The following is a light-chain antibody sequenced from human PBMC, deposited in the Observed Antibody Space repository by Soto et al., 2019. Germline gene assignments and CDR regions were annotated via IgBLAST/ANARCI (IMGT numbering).Light chain of an antibody. CDR3: AAWDDSRNGNV. J-gene: IGLJ1*01. CDR2: SNN. CDR1: SSNIGGNS. V-gene: IGLV1-44*01. Sequence: QSVLTQPSSVSGTPGQRVSISCSGSSSNIGGNSVNWYQQLPGTAPKLFIYSNNQRPSGVPDRFSGSKSGTSASPAISGLQSEDEADYYCAAWDDSRNGNVFGTGTKVTAL.